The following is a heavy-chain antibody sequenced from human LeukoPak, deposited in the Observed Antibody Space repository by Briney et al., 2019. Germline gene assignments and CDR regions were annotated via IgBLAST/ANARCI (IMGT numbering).Heavy chain of an antibody. D-gene: IGHD2-2*01. CDR3: ARDSRVVPAAPLDY. CDR1: GFTFSNYP. CDR2: ISDSGGST. J-gene: IGHJ4*02. V-gene: IGHV3-64*01. Sequence: GGSLRLSCAASGFTFSNYPMHWVRQAPGKALEYVSTISDSGGSTSYANSVKGRFTISRDNSKNTLYLQMNSLRAEDTAVYYCARDSRVVPAAPLDYWGQGTLVTVSS.